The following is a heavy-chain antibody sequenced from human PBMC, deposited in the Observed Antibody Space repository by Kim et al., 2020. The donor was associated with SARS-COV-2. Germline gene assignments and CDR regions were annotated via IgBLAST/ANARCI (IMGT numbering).Heavy chain of an antibody. D-gene: IGHD5-12*01. CDR2: IWYDGSNK. V-gene: IGHV3-33*06. Sequence: GGSLRLSCAASGFTFSSYGMHWVRQAPGKGLEWVAVIWYDGSNKYYADSVKGRFTISRDNSKNTLYLQMNSLRAEDTAVYYCAKDVLVATITSWRDYYYYGMDVWGQGTTVTVSS. J-gene: IGHJ6*02. CDR1: GFTFSSYG. CDR3: AKDVLVATITSWRDYYYYGMDV.